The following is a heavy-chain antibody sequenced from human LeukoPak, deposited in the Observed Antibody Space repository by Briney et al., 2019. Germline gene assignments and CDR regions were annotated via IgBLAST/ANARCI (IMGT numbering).Heavy chain of an antibody. Sequence: GGSLRLSCATSGFTFSHYGMHWVRQPPGRGLDWVAHIRYDESDKYYADSVKGRFTISRDISKNTVYLQMNNLRVEDTAVYYCAKDFYWAFDYWGQGTLVTVSS. CDR2: IRYDESDK. V-gene: IGHV3-30*02. CDR3: AKDFYWAFDY. D-gene: IGHD2-8*02. J-gene: IGHJ4*02. CDR1: GFTFSHYG.